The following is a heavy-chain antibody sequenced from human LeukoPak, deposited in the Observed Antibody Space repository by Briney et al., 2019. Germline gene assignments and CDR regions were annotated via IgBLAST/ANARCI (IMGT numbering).Heavy chain of an antibody. J-gene: IGHJ5*02. CDR2: ISAYNGNT. V-gene: IGHV1-18*01. Sequence: ASVKVSCKASGYTFTSYGISWVRQAPGQGLEWMGWISAYNGNTNYAQKLQGRVTMTTDTSTSTAYMELRSLRSDDTAVYYCARDLHCSSTSCQGPWGQGTLVTVSS. CDR1: GYTFTSYG. CDR3: ARDLHCSSTSCQGP. D-gene: IGHD2-2*01.